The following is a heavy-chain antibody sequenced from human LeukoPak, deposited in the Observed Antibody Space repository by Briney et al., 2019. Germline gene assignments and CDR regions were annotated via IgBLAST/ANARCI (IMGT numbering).Heavy chain of an antibody. Sequence: ASVKVSCKASGYTCTNYYMNWVRQAPGQGLEWMGIINPSGGSTSYAQKFQGRVTVTRDTSTSTVYMELSSLRSEDTAMYYCAREGEIGYDLSDYWGQGTLVTVSS. CDR1: GYTCTNYY. D-gene: IGHD5-12*01. CDR3: AREGEIGYDLSDY. CDR2: INPSGGST. J-gene: IGHJ4*02. V-gene: IGHV1-46*01.